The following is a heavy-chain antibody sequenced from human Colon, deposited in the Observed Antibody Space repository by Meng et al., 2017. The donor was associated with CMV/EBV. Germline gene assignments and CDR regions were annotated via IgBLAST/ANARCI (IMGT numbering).Heavy chain of an antibody. CDR1: GYTFTHNG. V-gene: IGHV1-46*01. CDR2: INPSDTKT. J-gene: IGHJ4*02. Sequence: ASVKVSCKASGYTFTHNGISWVRQAPGQGLEWMGVINPSDTKTEYAQKFQGRITMTRDTSTSTVYMELSSLRSEDTAVYYCARIQGLYYFDYWGQGTLVTVSS. CDR3: ARIQGLYYFDY.